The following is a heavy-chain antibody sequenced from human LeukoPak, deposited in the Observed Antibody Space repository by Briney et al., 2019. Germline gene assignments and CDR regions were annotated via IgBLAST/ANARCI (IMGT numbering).Heavy chain of an antibody. CDR1: GGTFSSYA. V-gene: IGHV1-69*13. J-gene: IGHJ4*02. Sequence: SVKVSCKASGGTFSSYAISWVRQAPGQGLEWMGGIIPIFGTANYARKFQGRVTITADESTSTAYMELSSLRSEDTAVYYCAINYDILTGYYPHYYFDYWGQGTLVTVSS. CDR3: AINYDILTGYYPHYYFDY. D-gene: IGHD3-9*01. CDR2: IIPIFGTA.